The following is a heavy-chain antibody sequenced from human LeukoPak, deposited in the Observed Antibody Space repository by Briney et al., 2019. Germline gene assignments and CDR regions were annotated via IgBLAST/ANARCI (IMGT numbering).Heavy chain of an antibody. Sequence: SGGSLRLSRAASGFTFSSYGMHWVRQAPGKGLEYVSAISSNGGSTYYANSVKGRFTISRDNSKNTLFLQTGSLRAEDMAVYYCARGGSIAARPIDYWGQGTLVTVSS. CDR1: GFTFSSYG. CDR2: ISSNGGST. J-gene: IGHJ4*02. CDR3: ARGGSIAARPIDY. V-gene: IGHV3-64*01. D-gene: IGHD6-6*01.